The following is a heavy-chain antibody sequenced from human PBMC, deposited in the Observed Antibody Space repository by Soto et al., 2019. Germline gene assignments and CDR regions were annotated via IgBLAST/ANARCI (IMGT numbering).Heavy chain of an antibody. J-gene: IGHJ4*02. Sequence: EVQLVESGGGLVKPGGSLRLSCAASGFTFSSYSMNWVRQAPGKGLEWVSSISSSSSYIYYADSVKGRFTISRDNAKNSLYLQMNSLRADDTAVYYCARPXXXYXSRGYYGYWGQGTLVTVSS. V-gene: IGHV3-21*01. D-gene: IGHD3-22*01. CDR1: GFTFSSYS. CDR2: ISSSSSYI. CDR3: ARPXXXYXSRGYYGY.